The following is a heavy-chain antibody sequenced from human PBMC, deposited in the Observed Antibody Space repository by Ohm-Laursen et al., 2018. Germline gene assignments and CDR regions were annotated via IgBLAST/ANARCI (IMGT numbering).Heavy chain of an antibody. CDR3: ARVTTSGSYHTGADY. CDR2: IYYSGST. CDR1: GGSISSYY. Sequence: SETLSLTCTVSGGSISSYYWSWIRQPPGKGLEWIGYIYYSGSTNYNPSLKSRVTISVDTSKNQFSLKLSSVTAADTAVYYCARVTTSGSYHTGADYWGQGTLVTVSS. V-gene: IGHV4-59*12. D-gene: IGHD1-26*01. J-gene: IGHJ4*02.